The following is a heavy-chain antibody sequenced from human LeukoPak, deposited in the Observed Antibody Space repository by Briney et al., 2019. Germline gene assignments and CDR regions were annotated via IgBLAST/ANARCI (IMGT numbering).Heavy chain of an antibody. CDR3: ARDLLNEGNHLDY. J-gene: IGHJ4*02. CDR1: GGSISSGDYC. Sequence: SETLSVTCTVSGGSISSGDYCWSWLRQPPGKGLEWIGYIYCSGSTYYNPSLKSRVTISVDTSKNQFSLKLSPVTAADTAVYYCARDLLNEGNHLDYWGQGTLVTVSS. CDR2: IYCSGST. V-gene: IGHV4-30-4*01. D-gene: IGHD4-23*01.